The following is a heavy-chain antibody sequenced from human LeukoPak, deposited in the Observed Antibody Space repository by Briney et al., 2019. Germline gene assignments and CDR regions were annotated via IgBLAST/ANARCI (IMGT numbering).Heavy chain of an antibody. CDR2: IYHSGST. Sequence: SETLSLTCTVSGSSISGVYYWGWIRQPPGMGLEWIGSIYHSGSTNYNPSFKSRVTISADTSKSQFSLKLSSATAADTAIYYCVTGATVTTLYYFDYWGQGTLVTVSS. CDR1: GSSISGVYY. D-gene: IGHD4-17*01. V-gene: IGHV4-38-2*02. J-gene: IGHJ4*02. CDR3: VTGATVTTLYYFDY.